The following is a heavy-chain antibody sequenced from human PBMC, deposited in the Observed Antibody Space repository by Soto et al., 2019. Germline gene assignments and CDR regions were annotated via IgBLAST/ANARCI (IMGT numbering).Heavy chain of an antibody. V-gene: IGHV3-74*01. CDR1: GFTFRISW. CDR3: ARGSTGWYGYDY. CDR2: INSDATTK. J-gene: IGHJ4*02. Sequence: EVQLVASGGGLVQPGGSLRLACVASGFTFRISWMHWVRQAPGKGLVWVSRINSDATTKDYAEYAKGRFTIARDNAENTLYLQMDSLTADASGVYYCARGSTGWYGYDYWGQGTMLTVSS. D-gene: IGHD6-19*01.